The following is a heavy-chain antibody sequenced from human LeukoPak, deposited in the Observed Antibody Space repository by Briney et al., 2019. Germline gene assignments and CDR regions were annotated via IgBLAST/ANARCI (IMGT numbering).Heavy chain of an antibody. CDR3: AKSHSGPTRAAFDI. CDR1: GFTFSTHW. Sequence: PGGSLRLSCAASGFTFSTHWMYWVRQAPGKEFVWVSRISGDGSLTSYADSVQGRFTISRDNSKSTLYLQMNSLRAEDTAVYFCAKSHSGPTRAAFDIWGQGTMVTVSS. J-gene: IGHJ3*02. D-gene: IGHD5-12*01. V-gene: IGHV3-74*01. CDR2: ISGDGSLT.